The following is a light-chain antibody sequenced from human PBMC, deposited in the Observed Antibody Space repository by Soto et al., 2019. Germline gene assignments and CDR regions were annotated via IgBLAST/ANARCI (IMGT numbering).Light chain of an antibody. CDR1: QSISTY. V-gene: IGKV1-39*01. CDR2: AAS. J-gene: IGKJ1*01. CDR3: QQSYRTPRT. Sequence: DIQMTQSPSSLSASVGDRVTITCRASQSISTYLNWYQHKPGKAPKLLLHAASSLDRGVPSRFGGSGSGTEFTLTISSLQPEDFATYYCQQSYRTPRTFGQGTKVEIK.